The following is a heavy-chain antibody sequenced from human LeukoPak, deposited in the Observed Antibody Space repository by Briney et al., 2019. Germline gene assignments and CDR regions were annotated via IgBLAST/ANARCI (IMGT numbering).Heavy chain of an antibody. V-gene: IGHV1-18*01. Sequence: ASVKVSCKPSGYSFTSYGISWVRQAPGQGLEWVGWINPYNGKTNYAQKVQGRVTVTTDTSTSTAYMELRSLRFDDTAVYYCARDPSGNPYFFDYWGQGTLGTVSS. D-gene: IGHD3-3*01. CDR1: GYSFTSYG. CDR2: INPYNGKT. J-gene: IGHJ4*02. CDR3: ARDPSGNPYFFDY.